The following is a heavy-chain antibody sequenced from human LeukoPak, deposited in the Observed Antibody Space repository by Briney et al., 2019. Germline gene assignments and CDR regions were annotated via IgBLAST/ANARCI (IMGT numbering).Heavy chain of an antibody. CDR1: GFTFSSYA. Sequence: GGSLRLSCAASGFTFSSYAMSWVRQAPGKGLEWVSAISGSGGSTYYADSMKGRFTISRDNSKNTLYLQMNSLRAEDTAVYYCAKGGPRGIAAAGTYDYWGQGTLVTVSS. D-gene: IGHD6-13*01. V-gene: IGHV3-23*01. CDR3: AKGGPRGIAAAGTYDY. J-gene: IGHJ4*02. CDR2: ISGSGGST.